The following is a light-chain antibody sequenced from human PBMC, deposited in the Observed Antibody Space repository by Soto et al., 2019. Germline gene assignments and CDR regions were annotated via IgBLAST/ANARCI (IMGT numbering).Light chain of an antibody. J-gene: IGKJ1*01. Sequence: EIVMTQSPATLSVSPGERATLSCRASQSVSSNLAWYQQKPGQAPRLLIYGASTRATGIPARFSGSGSGTEFTLTISSLQSYGFAGYYCQHYNSWPRTFGQGTKVEIK. CDR1: QSVSSN. CDR2: GAS. CDR3: QHYNSWPRT. V-gene: IGKV3-15*01.